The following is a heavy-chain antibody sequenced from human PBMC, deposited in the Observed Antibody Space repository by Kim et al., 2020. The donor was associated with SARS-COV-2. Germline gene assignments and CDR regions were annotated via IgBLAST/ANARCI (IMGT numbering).Heavy chain of an antibody. V-gene: IGHV4-34*01. D-gene: IGHD3-9*01. Sequence: KRRVTISVDKSTHQFSLKLSSVTAADTAVYYCARGILTGYSFFDYWGQGTLVTVSS. J-gene: IGHJ4*02. CDR3: ARGILTGYSFFDY.